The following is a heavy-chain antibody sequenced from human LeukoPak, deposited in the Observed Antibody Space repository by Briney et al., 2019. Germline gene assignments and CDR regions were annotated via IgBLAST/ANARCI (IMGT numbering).Heavy chain of an antibody. V-gene: IGHV1-2*02. CDR3: ARDRGDYYFDY. J-gene: IGHJ4*02. CDR2: INPNSGGT. CDR1: GYTFTGYY. Sequence: ASVKVSCKASGYTFTGYYMHWVRQAPGQGLEWMGWINPNSGGTNYAQKFQGRVTMTRDMSTSTVYMELSSLRSEDTAVYYCARDRGDYYFDYWGQGTLVTVSS.